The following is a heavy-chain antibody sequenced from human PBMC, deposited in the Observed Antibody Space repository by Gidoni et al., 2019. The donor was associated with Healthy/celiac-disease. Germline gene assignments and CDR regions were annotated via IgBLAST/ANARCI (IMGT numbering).Heavy chain of an antibody. D-gene: IGHD6-19*01. CDR3: AKDPVAAVAGGPDAFDI. CDR2: ISGSGGST. J-gene: IGHJ3*02. V-gene: IGHV3-23*01. CDR1: GFTFSSYA. Sequence: EVQLLESGGGLVQPGGSLRLSCAASGFTFSSYALSWVRQAPGKGLAWVSAISGSGGSTYYADSVKGRFTFSRDNSKHTLYLQMNSLRAEYTAVYYCAKDPVAAVAGGPDAFDIWGQGTMVTVSS.